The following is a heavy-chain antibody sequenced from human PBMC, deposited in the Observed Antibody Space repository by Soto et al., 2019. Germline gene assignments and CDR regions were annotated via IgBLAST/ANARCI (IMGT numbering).Heavy chain of an antibody. CDR2: IYYSGST. D-gene: IGHD6-19*01. CDR3: ARVSSGWPPRLDY. Sequence: QVQLQESGPGLVKPSETLSLNCTVSGGPISSYYWSWIRQSPGKGLEWIGYIYYSGSTNYNPSLTSLVTISVDTSKNQFSLELSSVTAADTAVYYCARVSSGWPPRLDYWGQGTLVTVSS. V-gene: IGHV4-59*01. CDR1: GGPISSYY. J-gene: IGHJ4*02.